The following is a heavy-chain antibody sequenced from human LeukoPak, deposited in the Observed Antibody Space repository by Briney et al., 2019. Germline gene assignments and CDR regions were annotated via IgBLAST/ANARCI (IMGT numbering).Heavy chain of an antibody. Sequence: PGGSLRLSCAASGFTFSCYSMSWVRRAPGKGLEWTSFITGSSSSIYYADSVKGRFTISRDNAMNSLYLQMNSLRDEDTAVYYCAREGLGTVGKAGTFDYWGQGTLVTVPS. CDR3: AREGLGTVGKAGTFDY. V-gene: IGHV3-48*02. D-gene: IGHD6-13*01. CDR2: ITGSSSSI. J-gene: IGHJ4*02. CDR1: GFTFSCYS.